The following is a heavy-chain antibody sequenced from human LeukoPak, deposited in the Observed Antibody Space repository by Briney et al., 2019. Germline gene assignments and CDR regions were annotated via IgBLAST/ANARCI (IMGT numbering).Heavy chain of an antibody. V-gene: IGHV4-61*02. J-gene: IGHJ6*03. Sequence: SQTLSLTCTVSGGSISSGSYYWSWIRQPAGKGLEWIGRIYTSGSTNYNPSLKSRVIISVDMSKNQFSLKLSSVTAADTAVYYCARGVGTIFGVLYYMDVWGKGTTVTVSS. D-gene: IGHD3-3*01. CDR1: GGSISSGSYY. CDR2: IYTSGST. CDR3: ARGVGTIFGVLYYMDV.